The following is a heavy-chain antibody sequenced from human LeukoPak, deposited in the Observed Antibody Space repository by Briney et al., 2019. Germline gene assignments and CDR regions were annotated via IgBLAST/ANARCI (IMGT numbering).Heavy chain of an antibody. D-gene: IGHD2-2*01. V-gene: IGHV3-23*01. CDR1: GFTFSSYG. Sequence: GGSLRLSCAASGFTFSSYGMHWVRQAPGKGLEWVSAISGSGGSTYYADSVKGRFTISRDNSKNTLYLQMNSLRAEDTAVYYCANTYCSSTSCYAGSAQVDYWGQGTLVTVSS. CDR3: ANTYCSSTSCYAGSAQVDY. CDR2: ISGSGGST. J-gene: IGHJ4*02.